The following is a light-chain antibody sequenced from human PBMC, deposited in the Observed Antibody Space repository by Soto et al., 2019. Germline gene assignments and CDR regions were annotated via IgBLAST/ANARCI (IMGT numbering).Light chain of an antibody. CDR3: TSPTPGTLYV. Sequence: QSAQTHPASVSGSPGQSIAISCTGTSSDVGNYNYVSWYQQYPGRVPKLLIYMVSNRASGVSNRFSGSKSGNTASLTISGLQAEEDADYFCTSPTPGTLYVFGTGTKVTVL. V-gene: IGLV2-14*01. J-gene: IGLJ1*01. CDR1: SSDVGNYNY. CDR2: MVS.